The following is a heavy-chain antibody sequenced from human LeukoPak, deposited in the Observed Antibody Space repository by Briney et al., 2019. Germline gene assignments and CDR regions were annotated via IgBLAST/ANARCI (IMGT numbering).Heavy chain of an antibody. Sequence: SETLFLTCAVSGGSISGTNWWSWVRQPPGKGLEWIGEIYHSGSCNYNPSLKSRVTRSLDKSKNQCSVKVNSGTAADTAVYYCVGNRYYSLDNWGQGTLVTVSS. D-gene: IGHD3-10*01. CDR2: IYHSGSC. CDR1: GGSISGTNW. J-gene: IGHJ4*02. CDR3: VGNRYYSLDN. V-gene: IGHV4-4*02.